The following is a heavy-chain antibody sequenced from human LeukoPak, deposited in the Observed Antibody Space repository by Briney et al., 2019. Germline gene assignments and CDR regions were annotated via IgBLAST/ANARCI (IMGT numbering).Heavy chain of an antibody. Sequence: GGSLRLYCAASGFTFSSYIMNWVRQAPGRGLEWVSSISSSSSYIYYADSVKGRFTISRDNAENSLYLQMNSLRAEDTAVYYCARGRDGYNLRYWGQGTLVTVSS. CDR1: GFTFSSYI. V-gene: IGHV3-21*01. J-gene: IGHJ4*02. CDR3: ARGRDGYNLRY. D-gene: IGHD5-24*01. CDR2: ISSSSSYI.